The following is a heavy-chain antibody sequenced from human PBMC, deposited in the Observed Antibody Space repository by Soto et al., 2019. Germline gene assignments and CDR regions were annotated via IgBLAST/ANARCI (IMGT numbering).Heavy chain of an antibody. CDR1: GGSISSYY. CDR2: IYYSGST. Sequence: SETLSLTCTVSGGSISSYYWSWIRQPPGKGLEWIGYIYYSGSTNYNPSLKSRVTISVDTSKNQFSLKLSSVTAADTAVYYCARDRHLAAADYYYYGMDVWGQGTTVTVSS. J-gene: IGHJ6*02. CDR3: ARDRHLAAADYYYYGMDV. D-gene: IGHD6-13*01. V-gene: IGHV4-59*01.